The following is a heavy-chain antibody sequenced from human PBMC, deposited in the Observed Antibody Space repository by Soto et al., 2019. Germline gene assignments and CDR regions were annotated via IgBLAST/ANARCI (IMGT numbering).Heavy chain of an antibody. D-gene: IGHD2-8*01. CDR3: AKDIVVMVYADIGQDPSGY. CDR1: GFTFSSYA. Sequence: EVQLLESGGGLVQPGGSLRLSCAASGFTFSSYAMSWVRQAPGKGLEWVSAISGSGGSTYYADSVKGRFTISIDNSKNTLYLQMNSLGAADMYVYDCAKDIVVMVYADIGQDPSGYWGQGTLVTVSS. J-gene: IGHJ4*02. V-gene: IGHV3-23*01. CDR2: ISGSGGST.